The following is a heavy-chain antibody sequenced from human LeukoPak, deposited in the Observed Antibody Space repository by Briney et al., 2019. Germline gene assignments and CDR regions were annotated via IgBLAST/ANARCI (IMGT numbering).Heavy chain of an antibody. Sequence: PSETLSLTCTVSGGSISSYYWSWIRQPPGKGLEWIRYIYYSGSTNYNPSLKSRVTISVDTSKNQFSLKLSSVTAADTAVYYCARGSSGAIVVAPRFDPWGQGTLVTVSS. J-gene: IGHJ5*02. CDR3: ARGSSGAIVVAPRFDP. V-gene: IGHV4-59*01. CDR2: IYYSGST. D-gene: IGHD3-22*01. CDR1: GGSISSYY.